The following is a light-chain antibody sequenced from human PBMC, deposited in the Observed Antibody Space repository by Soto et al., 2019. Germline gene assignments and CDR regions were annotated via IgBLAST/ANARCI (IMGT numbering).Light chain of an antibody. J-gene: IGKJ4*01. CDR3: QHYNNWLGT. CDR2: GAS. CDR1: QAISSN. Sequence: EIVMTQSPATLSVSRGERATLSCRANQAISSNLAWYQQKPGQAPRLLIYGASTRATGIPDRFSGSGSGTEFTLTISSLQSEDFAVYYCQHYNNWLGTFGGGTMVEIK. V-gene: IGKV3-15*01.